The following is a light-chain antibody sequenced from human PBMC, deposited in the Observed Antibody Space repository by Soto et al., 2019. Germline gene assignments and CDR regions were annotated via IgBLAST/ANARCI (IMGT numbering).Light chain of an antibody. CDR1: NGDIGDYNY. Sequence: QSALTQPRSVSGSPGQSVTISCTGTNGDIGDYNYVSWYQQHPGKAPKVMIYDVNRRPSGVPDRFSGSKSGNTASLTISGLQAEDEADYYCCSYAGTYNFWVFGGGTKLTVL. CDR3: CSYAGTYNFWV. V-gene: IGLV2-11*01. CDR2: DVN. J-gene: IGLJ3*02.